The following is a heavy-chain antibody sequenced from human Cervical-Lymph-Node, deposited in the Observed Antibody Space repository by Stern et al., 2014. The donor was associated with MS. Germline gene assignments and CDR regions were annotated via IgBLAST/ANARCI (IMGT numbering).Heavy chain of an antibody. Sequence: QVQLVQSGAELKKPGASVKVSCKASGYRFVSYGINWVRQAPGQGLEWMGWISADTGDTDCARNLQGRVAMTTHTPTTTAYMELRSLRSDDTAVYYCAINYYGAGTYRAFDIWGQGTLVIVSA. CDR1: GYRFVSYG. D-gene: IGHD3-10*01. V-gene: IGHV1-18*01. CDR3: AINYYGAGTYRAFDI. CDR2: ISADTGDT. J-gene: IGHJ3*02.